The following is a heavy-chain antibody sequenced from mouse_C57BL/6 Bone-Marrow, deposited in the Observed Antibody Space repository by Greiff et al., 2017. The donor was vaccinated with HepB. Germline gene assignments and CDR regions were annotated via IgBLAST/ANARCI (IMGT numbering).Heavy chain of an antibody. D-gene: IGHD2-1*01. CDR2: TFYSGIT. CDR3: AGAGGSDLLWYFDY. Sequence: EVQLQESGPSLVRPSQTLSLTCTVTGFSINSDCYWIWIRQFPGNKLEYIGYTFYSGITYYNPSLESRTYITRDTSKNQFSLKLSSVTTADTAADSCAGAGGSDLLWYFDYWGQGTTLTVSS. CDR1: GFSINSDCY. J-gene: IGHJ2*01. V-gene: IGHV3-3*01.